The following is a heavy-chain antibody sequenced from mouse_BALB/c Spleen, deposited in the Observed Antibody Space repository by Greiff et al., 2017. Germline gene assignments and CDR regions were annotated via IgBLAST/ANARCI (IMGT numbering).Heavy chain of an antibody. J-gene: IGHJ3*01. V-gene: IGHV1-7*01. D-gene: IGHD2-10*02. CDR1: GYTFTSYW. CDR2: INPSTGYT. Sequence: VKLQESGAELAKPGASVKMSCKASGYTFTSYWMHWVKQRPGQGLEWIGYINPSTGYTEYNQKFKDKATLTADKSSSTAYMQLSSLTSEDSAVYYCARGGYGNYPFAYWGQGTLVTVSA. CDR3: ARGGYGNYPFAY.